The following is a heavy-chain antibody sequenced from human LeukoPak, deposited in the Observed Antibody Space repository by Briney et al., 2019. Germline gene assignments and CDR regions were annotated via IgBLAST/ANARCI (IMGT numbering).Heavy chain of an antibody. Sequence: PSETLSLTCTVSGGSISSYFWTWIRQPAGKGLEWIGRIYSSGSTNYNPSLKSRVTMSVDTSKNQFSLKLSSVTAADTAVYYCARERTYQLLGFDPWGQGTLVTVSS. CDR2: IYSSGST. V-gene: IGHV4-4*07. D-gene: IGHD2-2*01. J-gene: IGHJ5*02. CDR1: GGSISSYF. CDR3: ARERTYQLLGFDP.